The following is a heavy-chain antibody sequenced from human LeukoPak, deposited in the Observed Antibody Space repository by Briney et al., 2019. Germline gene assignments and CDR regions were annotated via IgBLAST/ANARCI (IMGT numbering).Heavy chain of an antibody. V-gene: IGHV3-30-3*01. Sequence: PGGSLRLSCAASGFTFSSYAMHWVRQAPGKGLEWVAVISHDGSNKYYADSVKGRFTISRDNSKNTLYLQMNSLRAEDTAVYYCARDPPYSSGWYNDYYYGMDVWGQGTTVTVSS. CDR2: ISHDGSNK. CDR1: GFTFSSYA. D-gene: IGHD6-19*01. CDR3: ARDPPYSSGWYNDYYYGMDV. J-gene: IGHJ6*02.